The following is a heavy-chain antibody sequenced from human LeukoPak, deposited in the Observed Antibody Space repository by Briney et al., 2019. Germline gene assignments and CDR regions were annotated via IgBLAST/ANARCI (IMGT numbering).Heavy chain of an antibody. CDR2: ISHSGST. Sequence: SETLSLTXAVYGGSFSGYYWSWIRQPPGKGLEWIGEISHSGSTNYNPSLKSRVTISVDTSRNQFSLKLSSVTAADTAVYYCARGYSYGQRFDYWGQGTLVTVSS. D-gene: IGHD5-18*01. V-gene: IGHV4-34*01. J-gene: IGHJ4*02. CDR3: ARGYSYGQRFDY. CDR1: GGSFSGYY.